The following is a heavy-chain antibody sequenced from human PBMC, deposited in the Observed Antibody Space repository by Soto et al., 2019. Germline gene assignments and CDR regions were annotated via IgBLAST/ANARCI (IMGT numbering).Heavy chain of an antibody. V-gene: IGHV5-10-1*01. J-gene: IGHJ4*02. D-gene: IGHD3-3*01. CDR3: ARHAGGFSGSSF. CDR2: IDPSDSYT. CDR1: GHSFTSYW. Sequence: PGDSLKISCKGSGHSFTSYWISWVRQMPGKSLESMGRIDPSDSYTNYSPSFQDHVTISADKSISTAYLQRSSLKPSDTAMYYCARHAGGFSGSSFWGEGFLVTVSS.